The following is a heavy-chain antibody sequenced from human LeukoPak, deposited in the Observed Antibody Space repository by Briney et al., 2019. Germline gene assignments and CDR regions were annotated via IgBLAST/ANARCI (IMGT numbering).Heavy chain of an antibody. J-gene: IGHJ6*03. CDR3: ARGSVAGTYYYYYMDV. V-gene: IGHV1-8*03. CDR2: MNPNSGNT. CDR1: GYTFTSYD. D-gene: IGHD6-19*01. Sequence: ASVKVSCKASGYTFTSYDINWVRQATGQGLEWMGWMNPNSGNTGYAQKFQGRVTITRNTSISTAYMELSSLRSEDTAVYYCARGSVAGTYYYYYMDVWGKGTTVTVSS.